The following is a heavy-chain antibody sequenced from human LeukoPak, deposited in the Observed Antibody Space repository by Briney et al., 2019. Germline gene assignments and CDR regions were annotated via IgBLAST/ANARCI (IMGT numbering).Heavy chain of an antibody. CDR2: ISSSGSTI. V-gene: IGHV3-11*04. CDR1: GFTFSDYY. D-gene: IGHD3-22*01. J-gene: IGHJ3*02. CDR3: ARDSSGYAFDI. Sequence: GGSLRLSCAASGFTFSDYYMSWIRQAPGKGREGVSYISSSGSTIYYADSVKGRFTISRDNAKNSLYLQMNSLRAEDTAVYYCARDSSGYAFDIWGQGTMVTVSS.